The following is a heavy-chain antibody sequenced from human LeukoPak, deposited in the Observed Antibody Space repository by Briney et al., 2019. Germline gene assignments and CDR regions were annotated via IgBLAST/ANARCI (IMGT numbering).Heavy chain of an antibody. CDR1: GYTFTSYY. Sequence: ASVKVSCKASGYTFTSYYIHWVRQAPGQGLEWMGIINPSGGSPRYAQKFQGRVTMTRDTSMSTVYMELRSLRSEDTAAYYCARDQKYGLAAAATDVWGKGTTVTVSS. J-gene: IGHJ6*04. V-gene: IGHV1-46*01. D-gene: IGHD6-13*01. CDR2: INPSGGSP. CDR3: ARDQKYGLAAAATDV.